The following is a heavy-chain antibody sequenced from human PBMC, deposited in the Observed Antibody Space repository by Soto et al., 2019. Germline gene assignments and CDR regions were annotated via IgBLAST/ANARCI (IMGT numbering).Heavy chain of an antibody. D-gene: IGHD2-15*01. J-gene: IGHJ6*03. CDR3: ARLGEDCSGGSCYSVYYYYYMDV. CDR1: GGSISSYY. V-gene: IGHV4-59*08. CDR2: IYYSGST. Sequence: SETLSLTCTVSGGSISSYYWSWIRQPPGKGLEWIGYIYYSGSTNYNPSLKSRVTISVDTSKNQFSLKLSSVTAADTAVYYCARLGEDCSGGSCYSVYYYYYMDVWGKRTTVTVSS.